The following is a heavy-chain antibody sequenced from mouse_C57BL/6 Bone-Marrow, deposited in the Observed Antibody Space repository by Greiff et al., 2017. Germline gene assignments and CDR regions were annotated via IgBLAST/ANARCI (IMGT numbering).Heavy chain of an antibody. V-gene: IGHV5-17*01. CDR2: ISSGSSTI. J-gene: IGHJ3*01. Sequence: DVQLVESGGGLVKPGGSLKLSCAASGFTFSDYGMHWVRQAPGRGLEWVAYISSGSSTIYYADTVKGRFTISRDNAKHTLFLQMTSLRSEDTAMDYCARNSNYFAWFAYWGQGTLVTVSA. CDR3: ARNSNYFAWFAY. D-gene: IGHD2-5*01. CDR1: GFTFSDYG.